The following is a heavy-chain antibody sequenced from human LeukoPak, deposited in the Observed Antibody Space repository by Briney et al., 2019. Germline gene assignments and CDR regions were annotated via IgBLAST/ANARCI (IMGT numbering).Heavy chain of an antibody. D-gene: IGHD1-26*01. CDR1: GYSFTSYW. J-gene: IGHJ4*02. V-gene: IGHV5-51*01. Sequence: GESLKISCKGSGYSFTSYWIGWVRQMPGKGLEWMGIIYPGDSGTRYSPSFQGQVTISADKSISTAYLQRSSLKASDTAMYYCARHPYSARIGFFDYWGQGTLVTVSS. CDR2: IYPGDSGT. CDR3: ARHPYSARIGFFDY.